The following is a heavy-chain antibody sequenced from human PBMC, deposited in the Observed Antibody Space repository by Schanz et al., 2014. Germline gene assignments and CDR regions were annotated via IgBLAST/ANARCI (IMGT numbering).Heavy chain of an antibody. D-gene: IGHD6-13*01. CDR3: AKSQGSSFDS. Sequence: EMQLLESGGGLAQPGGSLRLSCAASGFTLSNYAMSWVRQAPGKGLEWVSALSEGGGGTHYADSVRGRFTISSDSSKNTLYLQMSSLRADDTAVYYCAKSQGSSFDSWGQGTLVNVSS. J-gene: IGHJ4*02. CDR2: LSEGGGGT. V-gene: IGHV3-23*01. CDR1: GFTLSNYA.